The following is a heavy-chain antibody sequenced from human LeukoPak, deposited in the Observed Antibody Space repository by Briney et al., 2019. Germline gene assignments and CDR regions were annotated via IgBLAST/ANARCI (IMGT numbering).Heavy chain of an antibody. CDR1: GFTFSSYS. CDR2: ISSSSSYI. Sequence: PGGSLRLSCAASGFTFSSYSMNWVRQAPGKGLEWVSSISSSSSYIYYADSVKGRFTISRDNAKNSLYLQMNSLRAEDTAVYYCARPRITIFGVVTNYCYYMDVWGKGTTVTVSS. CDR3: ARPRITIFGVVTNYCYYMDV. V-gene: IGHV3-21*01. J-gene: IGHJ6*03. D-gene: IGHD3-3*01.